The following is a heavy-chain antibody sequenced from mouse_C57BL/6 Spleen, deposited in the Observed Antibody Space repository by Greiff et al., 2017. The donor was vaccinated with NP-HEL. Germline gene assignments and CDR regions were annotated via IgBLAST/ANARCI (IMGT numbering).Heavy chain of an antibody. Sequence: VQLQQPGTELVKPGASVKLSCKASGYTFTSYWMHWVKQRPGQGLEWIGNINPSNGGTNYNEKFKSKATLTVDKSSSTAYMQLSSLTSEDSAVYYCALNSGIYLYAMDYWGQGTSVTVSS. J-gene: IGHJ4*01. V-gene: IGHV1-53*01. CDR3: ALNSGIYLYAMDY. D-gene: IGHD4-1*01. CDR1: GYTFTSYW. CDR2: INPSNGGT.